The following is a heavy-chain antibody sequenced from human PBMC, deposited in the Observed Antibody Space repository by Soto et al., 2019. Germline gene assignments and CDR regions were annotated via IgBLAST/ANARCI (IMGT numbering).Heavy chain of an antibody. J-gene: IGHJ4*02. CDR1: GGSISSGGYY. V-gene: IGHV4-31*03. Sequence: QVQLQESGPGLVKPSQTLSLTCTVSGGSISSGGYYWSWIRQHPGKGLEWIGYIYYSGSTYYNPSLKRRVTIPVDTSKNQFSLKLSSVTAADTAGYYCARRYGGNFDYWGQGTLVTVSS. CDR3: ARRYGGNFDY. D-gene: IGHD2-15*01. CDR2: IYYSGST.